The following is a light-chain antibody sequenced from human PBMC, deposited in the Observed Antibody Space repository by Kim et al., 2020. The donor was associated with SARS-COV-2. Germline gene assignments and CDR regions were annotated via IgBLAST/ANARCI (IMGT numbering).Light chain of an antibody. CDR2: AAS. CDR3: QKDSSSPRT. CDR1: QSVSSSY. Sequence: LSPGERATLACRASQSVSSSYLAWYQQKPGQAPRLLIYAASTRATGIPDRFSGSGSGTDFTLTISRLEPEDFAVYYCQKDSSSPRTFGQGTKLEI. J-gene: IGKJ2*01. V-gene: IGKV3-20*01.